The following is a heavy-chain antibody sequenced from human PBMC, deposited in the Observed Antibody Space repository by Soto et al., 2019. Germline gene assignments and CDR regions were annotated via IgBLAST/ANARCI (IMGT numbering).Heavy chain of an antibody. D-gene: IGHD6-6*01. V-gene: IGHV5-51*01. CDR1: GYSFTSYW. CDR2: IYPGDSDT. Sequence: PGESLKISCKGSGYSFTSYWIGWVRQMPGKGLEWMGIIYPGDSDTRYSPSFQDQVTISADKSISTAYLQWSSLKASDTAMYYCASASIATTGLYYYYGMDVWGQGTTVTVSS. CDR3: ASASIATTGLYYYYGMDV. J-gene: IGHJ6*02.